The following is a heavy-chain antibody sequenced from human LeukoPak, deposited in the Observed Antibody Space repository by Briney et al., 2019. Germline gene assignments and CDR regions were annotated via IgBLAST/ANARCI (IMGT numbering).Heavy chain of an antibody. CDR1: GYTFTGYY. CDR3: ARSLFIAARPFDP. D-gene: IGHD6-6*01. V-gene: IGHV1-2*02. CDR2: INPNSGGT. J-gene: IGHJ5*02. Sequence: ASVKVSCKASGYTFTGYYMHWVRQAPGQGLEWMGWINPNSGGTNYAQKFQGRVTMTRDMSISTAYMELSRLRSDDTAVYYCARSLFIAARPFDPWGQGTLVTVSS.